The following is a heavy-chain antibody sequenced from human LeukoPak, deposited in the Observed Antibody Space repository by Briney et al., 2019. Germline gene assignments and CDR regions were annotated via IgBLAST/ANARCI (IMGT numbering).Heavy chain of an antibody. J-gene: IGHJ4*02. D-gene: IGHD1/OR15-1a*01. CDR3: ARYRQKTIDY. CDR2: ISSSSSYI. CDR1: GFTFSSYG. V-gene: IGHV3-21*01. Sequence: GGSLRLSCAASGFTFSSYGTHWVRQAPGKGLEWVSSISSSSSYIYYADSVKGRFTISGDNAKNSLYLQMNSLRAEDTAVYYCARYRQKTIDYWGQGTLVTVSS.